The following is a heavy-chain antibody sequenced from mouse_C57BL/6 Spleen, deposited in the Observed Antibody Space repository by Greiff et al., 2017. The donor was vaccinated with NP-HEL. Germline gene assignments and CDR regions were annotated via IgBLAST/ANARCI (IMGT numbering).Heavy chain of an antibody. J-gene: IGHJ2*01. CDR1: GFTFSDYG. V-gene: IGHV5-17*01. CDR3: ARPYYYDLPYYFDY. CDR2: ISSGSSTI. D-gene: IGHD2-4*01. Sequence: EVQVVESGGGLVKPGGSLKLSCAASGFTFSDYGMHWVRQAPEKGLEWVAYISSGSSTIYYADTVKGRFTISRDNAKNTLFLQMTSLRSEDTAMYYCARPYYYDLPYYFDYWGQGTTLTVSS.